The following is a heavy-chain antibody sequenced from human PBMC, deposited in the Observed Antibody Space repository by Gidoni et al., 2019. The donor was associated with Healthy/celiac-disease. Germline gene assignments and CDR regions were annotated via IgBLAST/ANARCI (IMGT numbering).Heavy chain of an antibody. CDR1: GYTFTSYG. CDR2: ISAYNGNT. CDR3: ARDRAVLRYFDWLLSEYYFDY. Sequence: QVQLVQSGAEVKKPGASVKVSCKASGYTFTSYGISWVRQAPGQGLEWMGWISAYNGNTNDAQKLQGRVTMTTDTSTSTAYMELRSLRSDDTAVYYCARDRAVLRYFDWLLSEYYFDYWGQGTLVTVSS. J-gene: IGHJ4*02. D-gene: IGHD3-9*01. V-gene: IGHV1-18*01.